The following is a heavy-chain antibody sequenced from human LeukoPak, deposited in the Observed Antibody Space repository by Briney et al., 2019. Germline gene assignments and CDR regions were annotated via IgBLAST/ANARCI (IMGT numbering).Heavy chain of an antibody. CDR3: ARGGFCSSTSCSSWFDP. CDR2: IKQDGSEK. D-gene: IGHD2-2*01. J-gene: IGHJ5*02. CDR1: GFTFSSYW. V-gene: IGHV3-7*01. Sequence: GGSLRLSCAASGFTFSSYWMSWVRQAPGKGLEGVANIKQDGSEKYYVDSVKGRFTISRDNAKNSLYLQMNSLRAEDTAVYYCARGGFCSSTSCSSWFDPWGQGTLVTVSS.